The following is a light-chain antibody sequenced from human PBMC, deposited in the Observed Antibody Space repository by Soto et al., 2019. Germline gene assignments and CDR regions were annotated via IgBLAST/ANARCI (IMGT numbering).Light chain of an antibody. Sequence: EIVLTQSPATLSLSPGERATLSRRASQSVSSYLAWYQQKPGQAPRLLIYDASNRATGIPARFSGSGSGTDFTLTISSLEPEDFAVYYCQQRSNWPREITFGQGTRLEIK. CDR2: DAS. CDR3: QQRSNWPREIT. J-gene: IGKJ5*01. CDR1: QSVSSY. V-gene: IGKV3-11*01.